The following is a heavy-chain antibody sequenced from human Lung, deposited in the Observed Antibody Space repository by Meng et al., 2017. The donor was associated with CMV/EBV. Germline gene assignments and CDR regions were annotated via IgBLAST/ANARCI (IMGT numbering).Heavy chain of an antibody. V-gene: IGHV3-23*01. CDR2: ISGSGGST. Sequence: SCAASGFAFSSYDLSWVRQAPGKGLEWVSGISGSGGSTNYADSVKGRFTISRDNSKNTLYLQMNSLRAEDTAVYYCAPKSVPVGYCSGGNCYPSNFDFWXQGTXVTVSS. J-gene: IGHJ4*02. CDR3: APKSVPVGYCSGGNCYPSNFDF. D-gene: IGHD2-15*01. CDR1: GFAFSSYD.